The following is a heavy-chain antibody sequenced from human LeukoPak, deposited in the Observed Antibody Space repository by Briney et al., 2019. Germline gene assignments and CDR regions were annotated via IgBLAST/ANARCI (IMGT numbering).Heavy chain of an antibody. CDR2: INPSGGST. V-gene: IGHV1-46*01. J-gene: IGHJ6*02. CDR3: ARDPHDYGDYPYYYYYGMDV. Sequence: GASVKVSCKASGYTFTSYYMHWVRQAPGQGLEWMGIINPSGGSTSYAQKFQGRVTMTRDTSTSTVYMELSSLRSEDTAVYYCARDPHDYGDYPYYYYYGMDVWGQGTTVTVSS. CDR1: GYTFTSYY. D-gene: IGHD4-17*01.